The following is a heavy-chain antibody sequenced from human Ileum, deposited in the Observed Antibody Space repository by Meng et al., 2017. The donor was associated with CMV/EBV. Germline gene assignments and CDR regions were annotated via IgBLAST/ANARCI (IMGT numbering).Heavy chain of an antibody. Sequence: GESLKISCTASGFAFGDYAMNWVRQAPGKGLEWIGFIRSKLYGGTTEYAASMKDRFIISRDDSKSILYLQVNSLKTEDTAVYYCSRDHSRGGDSYVYAYDFWGQGTMVTVSS. CDR3: SRDHSRGGDSYVYAYDF. CDR2: IRSKLYGGTT. CDR1: GFAFGDYA. D-gene: IGHD2-21*01. J-gene: IGHJ3*01. V-gene: IGHV3-49*04.